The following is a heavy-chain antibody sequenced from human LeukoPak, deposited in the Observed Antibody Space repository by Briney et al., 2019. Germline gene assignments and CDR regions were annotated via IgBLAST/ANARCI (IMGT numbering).Heavy chain of an antibody. J-gene: IGHJ4*02. Sequence: SETLSLTCTVSGGSISSSSYYWSWIRQPPGKGLEWIGEINHSGSTNYNPSLKSRVTISVDTSKNQFSLKLSSVTAADTAVYYCASETGCSSTSCYLDYWGQGTLATVSS. CDR1: GGSISSSSYY. CDR2: INHSGST. V-gene: IGHV4-39*07. D-gene: IGHD2-2*01. CDR3: ASETGCSSTSCYLDY.